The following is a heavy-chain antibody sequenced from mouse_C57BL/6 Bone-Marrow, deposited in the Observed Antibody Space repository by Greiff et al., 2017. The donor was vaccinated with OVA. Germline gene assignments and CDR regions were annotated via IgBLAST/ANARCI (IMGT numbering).Heavy chain of an antibody. D-gene: IGHD2-3*01. CDR3: ARYDGYQYYCAMDY. CDR1: GFTFTDYY. V-gene: IGHV7-3*01. Sequence: EVQVVESGGGLVQPGGSLSLSCAASGFTFTDYYMSWVRQPPGKALEWLGFIRNKANGYTTEYSASVKGRFTISRDNSQSILYLQMNALRAEDSATYYCARYDGYQYYCAMDYWGQGTSVTVSS. CDR2: IRNKANGYTT. J-gene: IGHJ4*01.